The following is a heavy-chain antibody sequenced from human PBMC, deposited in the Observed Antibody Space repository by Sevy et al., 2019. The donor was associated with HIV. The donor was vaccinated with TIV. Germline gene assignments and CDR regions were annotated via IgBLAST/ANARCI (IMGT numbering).Heavy chain of an antibody. CDR2: IQYDGSNK. Sequence: GGSLRLSCAASGFSFSSYGMHWVRQAPGKGLEWMSYIQYDGSNKEYADSVKGRFTISRDNSKNTLYLQMNSPRVEDTAVFYCVKEGGGEGGDHWGQGTLVTVSS. D-gene: IGHD3-10*01. V-gene: IGHV3-30*02. CDR3: VKEGGGEGGDH. J-gene: IGHJ4*02. CDR1: GFSFSSYG.